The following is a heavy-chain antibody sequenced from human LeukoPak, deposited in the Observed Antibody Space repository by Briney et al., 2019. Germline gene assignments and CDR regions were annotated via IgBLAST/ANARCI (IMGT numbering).Heavy chain of an antibody. CDR3: ASHRRSHGAEY. Sequence: SEALSLTCTVSGGSFEHYYWSWIRQPPGKGLEFLGYVYYTGNTDYSPSLKSRLTISADTAKNQFSLNLRSATAADTAVYYCASHRRSHGAEYWGQGTLVTVSS. V-gene: IGHV4-59*01. CDR1: GGSFEHYY. CDR2: VYYTGNT. J-gene: IGHJ4*02. D-gene: IGHD5-18*01.